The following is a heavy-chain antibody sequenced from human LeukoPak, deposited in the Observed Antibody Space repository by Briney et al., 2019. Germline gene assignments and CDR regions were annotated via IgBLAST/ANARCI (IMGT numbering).Heavy chain of an antibody. CDR2: SYYRSKWYY. V-gene: IGHV6-1*01. Sequence: SQTLSLTCTISGDSVSSISVAWNWIRQSPSRGLEWLGRSYYRSKWYYEYAVSVKSRINISPDTSKNQFSLQLTSVTPEDTAVYYCSLARSEYHYGMDVWGQGTTVTVSS. CDR3: SLARSEYHYGMDV. CDR1: GDSVSSISVA. J-gene: IGHJ6*02.